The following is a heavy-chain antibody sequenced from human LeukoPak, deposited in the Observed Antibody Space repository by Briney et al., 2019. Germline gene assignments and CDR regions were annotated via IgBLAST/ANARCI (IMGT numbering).Heavy chain of an antibody. D-gene: IGHD2-8*01. V-gene: IGHV3-23*01. CDR2: IGGGGDNT. Sequence: PGGSLRLSCAASGFAFSSFPMSWVRQAPGKGLEWVSTIGGGGDNTFYADSVKGRFIISRDNSKNTLSLQMNSLRAEDTAAYYCAKDPWPNTGAFADWGQGTVVTVSS. J-gene: IGHJ3*01. CDR3: AKDPWPNTGAFAD. CDR1: GFAFSSFP.